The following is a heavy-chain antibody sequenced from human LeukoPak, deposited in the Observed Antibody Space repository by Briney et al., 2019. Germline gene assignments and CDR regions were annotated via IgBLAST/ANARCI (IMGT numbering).Heavy chain of an antibody. J-gene: IGHJ1*01. CDR2: ISYDGSNK. Sequence: GGSLRLSCAPSGFTFSSYGMQWVRQAPGKGLEWVAVISYDGSNKYYRDSVKGRFTISRDNSKNTLYLQMNSLRAEDTAVYYCAKDLRYYDSSGPFNFQHWGQGTLVTVSS. D-gene: IGHD3-22*01. CDR1: GFTFSSYG. V-gene: IGHV3-30*18. CDR3: AKDLRYYDSSGPFNFQH.